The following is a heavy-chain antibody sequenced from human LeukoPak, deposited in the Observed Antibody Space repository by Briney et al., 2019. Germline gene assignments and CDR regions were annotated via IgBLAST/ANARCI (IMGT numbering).Heavy chain of an antibody. D-gene: IGHD6-19*01. CDR1: GFTFSSYG. Sequence: PGGSLRLSCAASGFTFSSYGMHWVCQAPGKGLEWVAVISYDGSNKYYADSVKGRFTISRDNSKNTLYLQMNSLRAEDTAVYYCAKDLWQWLAPPYNWFDPWGQGTLVTVSS. CDR2: ISYDGSNK. CDR3: AKDLWQWLAPPYNWFDP. J-gene: IGHJ5*02. V-gene: IGHV3-30*18.